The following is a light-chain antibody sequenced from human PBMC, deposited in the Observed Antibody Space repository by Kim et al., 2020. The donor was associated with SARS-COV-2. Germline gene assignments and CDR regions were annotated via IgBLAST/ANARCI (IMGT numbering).Light chain of an antibody. J-gene: IGKJ2*01. CDR2: EAS. V-gene: IGKV1-33*01. CDR3: QQYDNLYT. CDR1: QDISNY. Sequence: LAASVGDNVNITCQASQDISNYLNWYQQKPGKDPKVLIYEASNLETGVPSRFSGSGYGTDFTFTISSLQPEDIATYYCQQYDNLYTFGQGTKLEI.